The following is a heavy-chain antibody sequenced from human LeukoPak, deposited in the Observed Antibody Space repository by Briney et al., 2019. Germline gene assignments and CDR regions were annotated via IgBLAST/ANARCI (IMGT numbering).Heavy chain of an antibody. J-gene: IGHJ6*03. Sequence: SETLSLTCAVYGGPFSGYYWSWIRQPPGKGLEWIGEINHSGSTNYNPSLKSRVTISVDTSKNQFSLKLSSVTAADTAVYYCASGKCSHYCNDYYYIDVSGKGTTVTVSS. CDR3: ASGKCSHYCNDYYYIDV. V-gene: IGHV4-34*01. D-gene: IGHD4-11*01. CDR1: GGPFSGYY. CDR2: INHSGST.